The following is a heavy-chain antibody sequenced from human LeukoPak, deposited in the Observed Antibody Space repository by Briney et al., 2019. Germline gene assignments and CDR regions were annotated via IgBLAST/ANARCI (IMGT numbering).Heavy chain of an antibody. CDR1: GYTFTGYY. V-gene: IGHV1-69*05. J-gene: IGHJ3*02. CDR3: ARDPRDDAFDI. CDR2: IIPIFGTA. Sequence: SVKVSCKASGYTFTGYYMHWVRQAPGQGLEWMGRIIPIFGTANYAQKFQGRVTITTDESTSTAYMELSSLRSEDTAVYYCARDPRDDAFDIWGQGTMVTVSS.